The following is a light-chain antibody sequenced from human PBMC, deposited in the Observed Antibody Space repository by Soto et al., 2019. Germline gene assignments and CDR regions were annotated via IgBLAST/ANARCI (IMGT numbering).Light chain of an antibody. CDR3: MQRLEFPWT. J-gene: IGKJ1*01. V-gene: IGKV2-28*01. Sequence: DIAMTQSPLSLPVTPGEPASISCRSSQSLLHSNGYNYLDWYLQKPGQSPQLLIYLGSNRASGVPDRFSGSGSGTDFTLKISRVEAEDVGVYYCMQRLEFPWTFGQGTKVDIK. CDR2: LGS. CDR1: QSLLHSNGYNY.